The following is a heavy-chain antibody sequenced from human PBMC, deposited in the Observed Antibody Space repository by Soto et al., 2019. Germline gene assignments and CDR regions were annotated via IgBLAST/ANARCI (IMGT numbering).Heavy chain of an antibody. CDR2: VNGGTGQT. D-gene: IGHD1-1*01. Sequence: GASVKVSCKASGYTFSTYAMHWVRQATGQSLEWMGWVNGGTGQTKYSQRFQDRVTIARDASGSTAYMELSSLRSEDTAVYYCARGKGMEENYYYYGLDIWGQGTTVTVSS. V-gene: IGHV1-3*01. J-gene: IGHJ6*02. CDR3: ARGKGMEENYYYYGLDI. CDR1: GYTFSTYA.